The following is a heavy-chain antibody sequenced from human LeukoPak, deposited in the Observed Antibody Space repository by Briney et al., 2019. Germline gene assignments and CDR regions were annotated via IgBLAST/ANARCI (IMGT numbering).Heavy chain of an antibody. CDR2: IYPVDSDT. V-gene: IGHV5-51*01. CDR3: ARGRGGFSGYENFDY. D-gene: IGHD5-12*01. CDR1: GYTFSNFW. Sequence: GESLKISCMASGYTFSNFWIGWVRQKSGKGLDFMGVIYPVDSDTTYSPSFQGQVTVSADRSIRTTYLQWTSLEASDSAIYYCARGRGGFSGYENFDYWGQGTMVIVS. J-gene: IGHJ4*02.